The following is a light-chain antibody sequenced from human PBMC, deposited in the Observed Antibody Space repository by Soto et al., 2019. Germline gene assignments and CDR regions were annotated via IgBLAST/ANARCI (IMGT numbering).Light chain of an antibody. V-gene: IGKV4-1*01. J-gene: IGKJ1*01. CDR1: QSVLYSSNNKNY. CDR2: WAS. Sequence: DIVMTQSPDSLAVSLGERATINCKSSQSVLYSSNNKNYLAWYQQKPGQPPKLLIYWASTRVSGVPDRFSGSGSGTDFTLTISSRQAEDVAVYYCQQYYRPWTFGQGTKVEIK. CDR3: QQYYRPWT.